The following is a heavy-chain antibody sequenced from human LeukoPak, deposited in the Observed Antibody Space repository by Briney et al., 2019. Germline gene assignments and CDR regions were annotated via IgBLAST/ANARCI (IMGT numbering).Heavy chain of an antibody. V-gene: IGHV1-18*04. CDR2: ISAYNGNT. J-gene: IGHJ6*02. CDR1: GYTFTGYY. Sequence: ASVKVSCKASGYTFTGYYMHWVRQAPGQGLEWMGWISAYNGNTNYAQKLQGRVTMTTDTSTSTAYMELRSLRSDDTAVYYCARDSYDILTGYLSSLYYYYGMDVWGQGTTVTVSS. CDR3: ARDSYDILTGYLSSLYYYYGMDV. D-gene: IGHD3-9*01.